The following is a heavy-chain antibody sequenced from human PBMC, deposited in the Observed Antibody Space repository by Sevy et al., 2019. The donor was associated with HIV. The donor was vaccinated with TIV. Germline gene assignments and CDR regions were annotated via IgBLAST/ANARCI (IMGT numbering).Heavy chain of an antibody. CDR3: ARGPYNSGMRFDY. CDR1: GFTFSDSA. J-gene: IGHJ4*02. D-gene: IGHD6-19*01. CDR2: ISYDGGNK. Sequence: GGSLRLSCRGSGFTFSDSAVHWVRQGPGKGLEWVAVISYDGGNKYYADSVKGRFTISRDNSKSMAYLQMNSLRAEDAALHYCARGPYNSGMRFDYWGRGTLVTVSS. V-gene: IGHV3-30-3*01.